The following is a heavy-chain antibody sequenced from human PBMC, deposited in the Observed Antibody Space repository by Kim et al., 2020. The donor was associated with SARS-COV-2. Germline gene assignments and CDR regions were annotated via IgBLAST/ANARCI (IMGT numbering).Heavy chain of an antibody. J-gene: IGHJ3*02. Sequence: SETLSLTCTVSGGSISSSSYYWGWIRQPPGKGLEWIGSIYYSGSTYYNPSLKSRVTISVDTSKNQFSLKLSSVTAADTAVYYCARHALTYYYGSGSYEPFDIWGQGTMVTVSS. CDR1: GGSISSSSYY. CDR3: ARHALTYYYGSGSYEPFDI. CDR2: IYYSGST. D-gene: IGHD3-10*01. V-gene: IGHV4-39*01.